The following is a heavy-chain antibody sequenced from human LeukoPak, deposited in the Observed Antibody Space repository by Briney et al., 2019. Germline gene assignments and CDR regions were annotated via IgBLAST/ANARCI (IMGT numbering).Heavy chain of an antibody. D-gene: IGHD1-26*01. CDR3: TTDVFSSGSSTLFDY. CDR2: IKSKTDGGTT. J-gene: IGHJ4*02. V-gene: IGHV3-15*01. CDR1: GFTFSNAW. Sequence: PGGSLRLSCAASGFTFSNAWMSWVRQAPGKGLEWVGRIKSKTDGGTTDYAAPVKGRFTISRDDSKNTLYLQMNSLKTEDTAVYYCTTDVFSSGSSTLFDYWGQGTLVTVSS.